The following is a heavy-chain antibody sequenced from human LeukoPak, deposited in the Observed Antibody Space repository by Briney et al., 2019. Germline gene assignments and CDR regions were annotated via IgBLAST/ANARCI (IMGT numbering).Heavy chain of an antibody. CDR3: ATSGPYYYDSSGYYGY. Sequence: ASVKVSCKASGYTFTSYYMHWVRQAPGQGLEWMGIINPNSGNTGYAQKFQGRVTMTRNTSISTAYMELSSLRSVDTAVYYCATSGPYYYDSSGYYGYWGQGTLVTVSS. V-gene: IGHV1-8*02. D-gene: IGHD3-22*01. J-gene: IGHJ4*02. CDR2: INPNSGNT. CDR1: GYTFTSYY.